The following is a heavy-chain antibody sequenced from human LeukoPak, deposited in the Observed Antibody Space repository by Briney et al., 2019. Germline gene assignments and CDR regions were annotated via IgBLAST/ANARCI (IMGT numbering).Heavy chain of an antibody. Sequence: PGGSLRLSCAASGFTFNNYAMSWVRQAPGKGLGWVSAISGSGVSTYYADSVKGRFTISRDNSKNTLYLQMNSLRAEDTAVYFCAKDRSDYGGYPPGAFDIWGQGTMVTVSS. CDR1: GFTFNNYA. D-gene: IGHD4-17*01. CDR2: ISGSGVST. V-gene: IGHV3-23*01. CDR3: AKDRSDYGGYPPGAFDI. J-gene: IGHJ3*02.